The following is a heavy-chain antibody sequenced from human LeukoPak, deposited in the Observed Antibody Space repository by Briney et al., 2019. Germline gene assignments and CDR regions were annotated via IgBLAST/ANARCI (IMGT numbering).Heavy chain of an antibody. CDR3: ASNTATVFDY. J-gene: IGHJ4*02. CDR2: ISNDGDT. Sequence: GGSLRLSCAASGFTFSSYAMSWVRQAPGKGLEWVSVISNDGDTYYADSVKGRFTISRDTSKNTVSLQMNSLRAEDTAVYYCASNTATVFDYWGQGALVTVSS. CDR1: GFTFSSYA. V-gene: IGHV3-23*03. D-gene: IGHD2-21*02.